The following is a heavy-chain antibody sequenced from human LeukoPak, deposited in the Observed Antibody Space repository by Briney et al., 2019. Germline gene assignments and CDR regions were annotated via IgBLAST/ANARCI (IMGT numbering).Heavy chain of an antibody. V-gene: IGHV4-38-2*02. CDR3: AKRYCSSTTCYDDRGAFDY. CDR1: GYSISSGNY. D-gene: IGHD2-2*01. Sequence: SETLSLTCTVSGYSISSGNYWDWIRQPPGKGLEWIGSIYHSGSTYYNPSLKSRVTISVDTSKNQFSLKLSSVTAADTAVYYCAKRYCSSTTCYDDRGAFDYWGQGTLVTVSS. CDR2: IYHSGST. J-gene: IGHJ4*02.